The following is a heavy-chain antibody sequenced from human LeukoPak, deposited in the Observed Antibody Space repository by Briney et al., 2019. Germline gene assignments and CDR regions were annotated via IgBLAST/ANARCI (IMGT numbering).Heavy chain of an antibody. CDR3: ARLAPVGVRGVIIGYDY. CDR2: INAGNGNT. Sequence: ASVKVSCKASGYTFTSYAMHWVRQAPGQRLEWMGWINAGNGNTKYSQKFQGRVTITRDTSASTAYMELSSLRSEDTAVYYCARLAPVGVRGVIIGYDYWGQGTLVTVSS. J-gene: IGHJ4*02. D-gene: IGHD3-10*01. V-gene: IGHV1-3*01. CDR1: GYTFTSYA.